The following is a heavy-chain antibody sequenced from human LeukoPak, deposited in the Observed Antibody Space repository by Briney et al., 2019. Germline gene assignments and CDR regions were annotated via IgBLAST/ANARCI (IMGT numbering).Heavy chain of an antibody. CDR2: MNPNSGNT. CDR3: AREGFSQWLPRDYYYMDV. J-gene: IGHJ6*03. D-gene: IGHD6-19*01. V-gene: IGHV1-8*03. CDR1: GYTFTSYD. Sequence: ASVKVSCKASGYTFTSYDINWVRQATGQGLEWMGWMNPNSGNTGYAQKFQGRVTITRNTSISTAYMELSSLRSEDTAVYYCAREGFSQWLPRDYYYMDVWGKGTTVTVSS.